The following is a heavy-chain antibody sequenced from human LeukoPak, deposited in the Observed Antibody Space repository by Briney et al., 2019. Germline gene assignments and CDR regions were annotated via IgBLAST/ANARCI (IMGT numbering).Heavy chain of an antibody. J-gene: IGHJ3*02. CDR3: AGLRGLGPSDAFDT. D-gene: IGHD2-15*01. V-gene: IGHV4-39*01. CDR2: IYYSGST. Sequence: SETLSLTCTVSGGSISSSSYYWGWIRQPPGKGLEWIVSIYYSGSTYYNPSLKSRVTISVDTSKNQFSLKLSSVTAADTAVYYCAGLRGLGPSDAFDTWGQGTMVTVSS. CDR1: GGSISSSSYY.